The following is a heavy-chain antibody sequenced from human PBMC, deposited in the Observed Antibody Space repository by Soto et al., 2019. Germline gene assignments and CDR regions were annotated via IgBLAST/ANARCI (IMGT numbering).Heavy chain of an antibody. CDR3: ASRYSSSSGEFDY. Sequence: SETLSLTCTVSGGSISSSSYYWGWIRQPPGKGLEWIGSIYYSGSTYYNPSLKSRVTISVDTSKNQFSLKLSSVTAADTAVYYCASRYSSSSGEFDYWGQGTLVTVSS. J-gene: IGHJ4*02. D-gene: IGHD6-6*01. CDR1: GGSISSSSYY. CDR2: IYYSGST. V-gene: IGHV4-39*01.